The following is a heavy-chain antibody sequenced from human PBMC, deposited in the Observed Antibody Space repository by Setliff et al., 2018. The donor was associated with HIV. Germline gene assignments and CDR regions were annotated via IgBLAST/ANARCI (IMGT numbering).Heavy chain of an antibody. V-gene: IGHV4-39*01. CDR2: IYYSGST. D-gene: IGHD2-21*02. CDR1: GGSISSSTYY. CDR3: ARGQGCGGGCHYAFEM. Sequence: PSETLSLTCTVSGGSISSSTYYWGWIRQPPGKGLEWIGSIYYSGSTYYMPSLQSRVTISVDMSKNQFSLNLNSVTAADTAVYYCARGQGCGGGCHYAFEMWGQGTMVTVSS. J-gene: IGHJ3*02.